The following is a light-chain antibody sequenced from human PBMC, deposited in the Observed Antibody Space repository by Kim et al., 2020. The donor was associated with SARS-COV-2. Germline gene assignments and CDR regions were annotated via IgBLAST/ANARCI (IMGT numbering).Light chain of an antibody. J-gene: IGLJ3*02. CDR2: SND. CDR3: ATWDDSLTGQV. CDR1: STNLGSNT. Sequence: GKRVPSSCSGSSTNLGSNTVTWYQKVPGTAPKLFIYSNDQRPSGVPDRFSGFKSGTSASLAISGLQSGDEADYYCATWDDSLTGQVFGGGTKVTVL. V-gene: IGLV1-44*01.